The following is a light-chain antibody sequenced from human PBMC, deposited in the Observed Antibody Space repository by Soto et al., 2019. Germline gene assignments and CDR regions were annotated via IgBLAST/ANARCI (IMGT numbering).Light chain of an antibody. CDR3: SSYAGSLYV. CDR1: SSDVGGYNY. Sequence: QSALTQPPSASGSPGQSVTISCTGTSSDVGGYNYVSWYQQYPGKAPKLMIYEVSKRPSGVPDRFSGSKSGNTASLTVSGLQAEDEAHYYCSSYAGSLYVFGPGTKLTVL. CDR2: EVS. J-gene: IGLJ1*01. V-gene: IGLV2-8*01.